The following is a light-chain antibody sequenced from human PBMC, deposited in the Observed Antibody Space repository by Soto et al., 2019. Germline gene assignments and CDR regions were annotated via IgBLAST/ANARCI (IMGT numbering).Light chain of an antibody. V-gene: IGLV2-8*01. CDR1: SSDVGGYNY. CDR2: EVS. CDR3: SSYAGSNRV. J-gene: IGLJ2*01. Sequence: QSVLTQPPSASGSPGQSVTISCTGTSSDVGGYNYVSWYQQHPGKAPKLMIYEVSKRPSGVPDRFSGSKSVNTAPLTVSGLQDEDEADYYCSSYAGSNRVFGGGTELTVL.